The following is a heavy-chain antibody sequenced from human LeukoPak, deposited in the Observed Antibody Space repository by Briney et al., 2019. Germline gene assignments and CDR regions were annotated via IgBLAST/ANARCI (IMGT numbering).Heavy chain of an antibody. CDR1: GGSIGTYY. CDR2: IYVTGN. J-gene: IGHJ6*03. D-gene: IGHD3-16*02. CDR3: ARHIGGGIEDMDV. Sequence: PSETLSLTCTVSGGSIGTYYWSWVRQSPGKGLEWIGYIYVTGNRYNPYLQSRVTNSVDTSRNQFFLKMSSVTAADTAVYYCARHIGGGIEDMDVWGKGTKVTVSS. V-gene: IGHV4-59*08.